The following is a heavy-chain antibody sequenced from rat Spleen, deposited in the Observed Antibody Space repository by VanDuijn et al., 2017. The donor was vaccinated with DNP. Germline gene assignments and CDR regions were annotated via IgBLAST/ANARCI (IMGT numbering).Heavy chain of an antibody. V-gene: IGHV5-29*01. CDR3: ARHGGPYWYFDF. J-gene: IGHJ1*01. CDR2: ISYDGSST. D-gene: IGHD4-1*01. Sequence: EVQLVESGGGLVQPGRSLKLSCVASGFTFNNYWMTWVRQAPTKGLEWVATISYDGSSTYYRDSVKGRFTISRDNAKSTLYLQMDSLRSEDTATYYCARHGGPYWYFDFWGPGTMVTVSS. CDR1: GFTFNNYW.